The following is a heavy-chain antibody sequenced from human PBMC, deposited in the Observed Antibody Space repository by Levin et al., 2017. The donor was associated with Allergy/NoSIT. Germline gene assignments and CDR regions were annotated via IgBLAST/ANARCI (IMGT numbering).Heavy chain of an antibody. V-gene: IGHV4-30-4*01. Sequence: SETLSLTCSVSGGSVSSADYYWSWIRQPPGKGLEWIGYKFYSGSTYYSPSLKSRVVISVDSSKNQFSLKLISVTAADSAVYFCARQLLSGYSYSAFDIWAEGQWSPSLQ. J-gene: IGHJ3*02. CDR2: KFYSGST. D-gene: IGHD6-25*01. CDR1: GGSVSSADYY. CDR3: ARQLLSGYSYSAFDI.